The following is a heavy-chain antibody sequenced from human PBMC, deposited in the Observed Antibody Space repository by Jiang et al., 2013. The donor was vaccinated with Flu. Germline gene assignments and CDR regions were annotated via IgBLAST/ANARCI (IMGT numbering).Heavy chain of an antibody. CDR2: ISSSSSYT. CDR1: GFTFSDYY. J-gene: IGHJ4*02. V-gene: IGHV3-11*03. Sequence: VQLLESGGGLVKPGGSLRLSCAASGFTFSDYYMSWIRQAPGKGLEWVSYISSSSSYTNYADSVKGRFTISRDNAKNSLYLQMNSLRAEDTAVYYCARLGYCSGGSCYRIFDYWGQGTLVTVSS. CDR3: ARLGYCSGGSCYRIFDY. D-gene: IGHD2-15*01.